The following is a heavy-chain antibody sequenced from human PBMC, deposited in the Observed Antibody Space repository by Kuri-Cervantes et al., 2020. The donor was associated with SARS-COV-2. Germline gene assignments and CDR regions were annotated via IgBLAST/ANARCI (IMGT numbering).Heavy chain of an antibody. J-gene: IGHJ4*02. CDR1: CGSFIGYY. CDR3: ARFSAAAGQRTFDY. Sequence: DNLSLPCAVYCGSFIGYYWSWIRQPPGKWLEWIGEINHSGSTNYNPSLKSRVTISVDMSKNHFSLKLNSVTAADTAVYYCARFSAAAGQRTFDYWGQGTLVTVSS. V-gene: IGHV4-34*01. D-gene: IGHD6-13*01. CDR2: INHSGST.